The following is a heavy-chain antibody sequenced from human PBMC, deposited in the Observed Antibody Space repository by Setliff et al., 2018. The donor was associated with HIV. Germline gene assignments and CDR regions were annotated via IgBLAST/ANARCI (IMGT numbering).Heavy chain of an antibody. CDR2: IYNTETT. Sequence: SETLSLTCIVSGAPISSGTRSWIRQPPGKGLQWIGFIYNTETTNYNPSLKSRVTISVDTSKNQFSLKLSSVTAADTAVYYCARVVGVTIFGVVNDAFDIWGQGTMVTVSS. CDR3: ARVVGVTIFGVVNDAFDI. J-gene: IGHJ3*02. V-gene: IGHV4-59*08. CDR1: GAPISSGT. D-gene: IGHD3-3*01.